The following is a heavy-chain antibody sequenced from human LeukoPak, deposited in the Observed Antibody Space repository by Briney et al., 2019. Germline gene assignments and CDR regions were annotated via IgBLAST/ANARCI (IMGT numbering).Heavy chain of an antibody. CDR2: IYSGGST. Sequence: GGSLRPSCAASGFTVSSKYMSWVRQAPGKGLECVSVIYSGGSTYYAGSVKGRFTISRDNSKNTLYLQMNSLRAEDTAVYYCASWGGNSQPIDYWGQGTLVTGSS. V-gene: IGHV3-66*02. CDR3: ASWGGNSQPIDY. CDR1: GFTVSSKY. D-gene: IGHD4-23*01. J-gene: IGHJ4*02.